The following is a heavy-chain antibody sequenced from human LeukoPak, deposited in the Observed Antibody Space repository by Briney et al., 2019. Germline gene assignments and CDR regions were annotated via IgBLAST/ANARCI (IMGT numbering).Heavy chain of an antibody. J-gene: IGHJ4*02. CDR2: ISWNSGSI. V-gene: IGHV3-9*01. CDR3: AKGAVAGYLFDY. Sequence: GGSLRLSCAASGFTFDDYAMHWVRQAPGKGLEWVSGISWNSGSIGYADSVKGRFTISRDNAKNSLYLQMNSLSAEDTALYYCAKGAVAGYLFDYWGQGTLVTVSS. CDR1: GFTFDDYA. D-gene: IGHD6-19*01.